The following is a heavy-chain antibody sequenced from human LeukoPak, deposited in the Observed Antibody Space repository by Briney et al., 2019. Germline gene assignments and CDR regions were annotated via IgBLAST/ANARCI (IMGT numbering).Heavy chain of an antibody. Sequence: GSSVKVSCKASGGTFSSYAISWVRQAPGQGLEWMGRIIPILGIANYAQKFQGRVTITADKSTSTAYMELSSLGSEDTAVYYCARDRRWLQLYYYYYGMDVWGQGTTVTVSS. J-gene: IGHJ6*02. V-gene: IGHV1-69*04. CDR2: IIPILGIA. CDR3: ARDRRWLQLYYYYYGMDV. CDR1: GGTFSSYA. D-gene: IGHD1-1*01.